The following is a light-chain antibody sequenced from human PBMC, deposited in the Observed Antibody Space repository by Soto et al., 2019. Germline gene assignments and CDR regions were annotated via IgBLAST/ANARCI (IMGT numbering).Light chain of an antibody. Sequence: EIGVTQSPCTLSLYPGERATLSCRASQSVPRSYLAWYQQKPGQAPRLLIYGTSSRATGIPDRFSGSGSGTDFTLTISRLEPEDFAVFYCQQYGSSITFGQGPRLEIK. J-gene: IGKJ5*01. CDR3: QQYGSSIT. V-gene: IGKV3-20*01. CDR2: GTS. CDR1: QSVPRSY.